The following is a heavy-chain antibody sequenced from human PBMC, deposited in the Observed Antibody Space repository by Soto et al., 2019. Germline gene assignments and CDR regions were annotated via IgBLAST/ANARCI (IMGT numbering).Heavy chain of an antibody. V-gene: IGHV3-48*02. J-gene: IGHJ4*02. CDR2: ISSSSSTI. D-gene: IGHD3-16*01. CDR3: ARDKQGGGPDYFDY. Sequence: EVQLVESGGGLVQPGGSLRLSCAASGFTFSSYSMNWVRQAPGKGLEWVSYISSSSSTIYYADSVKGRFTISRDNAKHSLYLQMNSLRDEDTAVYYCARDKQGGGPDYFDYWGQGTLVTVSS. CDR1: GFTFSSYS.